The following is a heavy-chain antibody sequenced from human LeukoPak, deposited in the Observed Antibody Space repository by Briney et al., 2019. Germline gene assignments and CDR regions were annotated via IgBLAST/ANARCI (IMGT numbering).Heavy chain of an antibody. CDR2: IHRSGSP. D-gene: IGHD1-14*01. CDR3: ARKILGGFNPGAY. J-gene: IGHJ4*02. CDR1: GFTFWSYEL. V-gene: IGHV4-4*02. Sequence: PGGSLRLSCAASGFTFWSYELNWVRQPPGKGLEWIGEIHRSGSPNYNPSLQSRVTISIDRSRNQIALELSSVTAADTAVYYCARKILGGFNPGAYWGPATLVTVSS.